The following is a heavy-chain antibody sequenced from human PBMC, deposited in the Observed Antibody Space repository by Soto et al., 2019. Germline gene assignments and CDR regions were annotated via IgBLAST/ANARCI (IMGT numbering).Heavy chain of an antibody. CDR2: IIPIFGTA. CDR3: ARVLYDILTGYFVAGMDV. CDR1: GGTFSSYA. Sequence: QVQLVQSGAEVKKPGSSVKVSCKASGGTFSSYAISWVRQAPGQGLEWMGGIIPIFGTANYAQKFQGRVTITADKSTSTAYMELSSLSSEDTAVYYWARVLYDILTGYFVAGMDVWGQGTTVTVSS. D-gene: IGHD3-9*01. J-gene: IGHJ6*02. V-gene: IGHV1-69*06.